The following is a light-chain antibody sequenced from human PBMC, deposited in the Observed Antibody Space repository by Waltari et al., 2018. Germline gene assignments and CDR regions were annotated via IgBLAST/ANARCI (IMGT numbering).Light chain of an antibody. CDR2: DAS. J-gene: IGKJ2*01. Sequence: CRASQTVRPFLAWYQQKPGQAPRLLIFDASSRATGIPAKFRVSGSGTDFTLTVSNLEPEDFAVYYCQQRSNWPYTFGQGTRVDIK. CDR3: QQRSNWPYT. CDR1: QTVRPF. V-gene: IGKV3-11*01.